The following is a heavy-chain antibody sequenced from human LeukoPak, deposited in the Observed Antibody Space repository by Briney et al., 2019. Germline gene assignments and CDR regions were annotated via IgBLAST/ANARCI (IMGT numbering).Heavy chain of an antibody. J-gene: IGHJ5*02. Sequence: ASVKVSCKVSGYTLTGLSMHWVRQAPGQGLEWMGIINPSGGSTSYAQKFQGRVTMTRNTSTSTVYMELSSLRSEDTAVYYCARDPIMVRGVSWFDHWGQGTLVTVSS. CDR3: ARDPIMVRGVSWFDH. D-gene: IGHD3-10*01. CDR1: GYTLTGLS. CDR2: INPSGGST. V-gene: IGHV1-46*03.